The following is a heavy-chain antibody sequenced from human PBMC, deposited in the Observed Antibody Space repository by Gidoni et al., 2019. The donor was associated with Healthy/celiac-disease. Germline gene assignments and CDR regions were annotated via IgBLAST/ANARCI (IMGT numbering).Heavy chain of an antibody. CDR3: AKAHHQWFGEFRVWFDP. CDR2: ISGSGGST. V-gene: IGHV3-23*01. CDR1: GFPFSSYA. J-gene: IGHJ5*02. D-gene: IGHD3-10*01. Sequence: EVQLLESGGGLVQPGGSMRLSCAASGFPFSSYAMSWVRQAPGKGLGWVSAISGSGGSTYYADSVKGRFTISRDNSKNTLYLQMNSLRAEDTAVYYCAKAHHQWFGEFRVWFDPWGQGTLVTVSS.